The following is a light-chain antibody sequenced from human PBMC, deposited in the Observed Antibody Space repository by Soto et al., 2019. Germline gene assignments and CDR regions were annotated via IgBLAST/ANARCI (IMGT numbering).Light chain of an antibody. CDR1: QSVSSD. J-gene: IGKJ1*01. Sequence: VVTQPPATLSVFPGETATLSCRASQSVSSDLAWYQQRPGQAPRLLIYGASTRATGIPARFRGGGSGTEFRLTISSLQSEDFATYYCQQYNTWHPKMAFGRGTKVEIK. CDR2: GAS. V-gene: IGKV3-15*01. CDR3: QQYNTWHPKMA.